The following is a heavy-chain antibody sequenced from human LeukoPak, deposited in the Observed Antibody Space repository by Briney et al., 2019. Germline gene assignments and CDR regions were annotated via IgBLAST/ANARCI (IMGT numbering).Heavy chain of an antibody. CDR2: INHSGST. CDR1: GGSFSGYY. D-gene: IGHD2-15*01. Sequence: SETLSLTCAVYGGSFSGYYWSWIRQPPGKGLEWIGEINHSGSTNYNPSLQRRVTISVDTSKNQFPLKLSSVPAADTAVYYCWRSVERYCSGGSCYSYYYHMDVWGKGTTVPVS. CDR3: WRSVERYCSGGSCYSYYYHMDV. J-gene: IGHJ6*03. V-gene: IGHV4-34*01.